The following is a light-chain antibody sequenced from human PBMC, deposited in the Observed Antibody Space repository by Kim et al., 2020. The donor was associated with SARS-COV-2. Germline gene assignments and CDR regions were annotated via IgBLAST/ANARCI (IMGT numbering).Light chain of an antibody. J-gene: IGLJ1*01. Sequence: SYELTQPPSVSVSPGQTASITCSGDKLGNKFVCWYQQKAGQSPVVVKYQDSKRPSGIPERFSGSNSGNTATLTISGTQAMDEADYYCQAWDSSIGVYVFGPGTKVTVL. CDR3: QAWDSSIGVYV. CDR1: KLGNKF. CDR2: QDS. V-gene: IGLV3-1*01.